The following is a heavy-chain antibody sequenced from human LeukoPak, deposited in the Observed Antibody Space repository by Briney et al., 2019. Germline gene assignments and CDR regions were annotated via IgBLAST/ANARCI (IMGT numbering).Heavy chain of an antibody. J-gene: IGHJ3*02. Sequence: GASVKVSCKASGYTFTSYGISWVRQAPGQGLEWIGWIVVGSGNTNYAQKFQERVTITRDMSTSTAYMELSSLRSEDTAVYYCAAEGTLDSSGYYRDAFDIWGQGTMVTVSS. CDR3: AAEGTLDSSGYYRDAFDI. V-gene: IGHV1-58*02. CDR1: GYTFTSYG. D-gene: IGHD3-22*01. CDR2: IVVGSGNT.